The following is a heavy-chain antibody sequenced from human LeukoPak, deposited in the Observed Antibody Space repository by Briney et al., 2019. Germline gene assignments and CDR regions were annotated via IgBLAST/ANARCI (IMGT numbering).Heavy chain of an antibody. CDR1: GGTFSSYA. J-gene: IGHJ4*02. Sequence: SVKVSCKASGGTFSSYAISGVRQAPGQGLEWMGGNIPIFGTANYAQKFQGRVTSTTDESTSTAYMELSSLGSEDTAVYYCAREVGYYYDSSGYYHFDYWGQGTLVTVSS. CDR3: AREVGYYYDSSGYYHFDY. D-gene: IGHD3-22*01. V-gene: IGHV1-69*05. CDR2: NIPIFGTA.